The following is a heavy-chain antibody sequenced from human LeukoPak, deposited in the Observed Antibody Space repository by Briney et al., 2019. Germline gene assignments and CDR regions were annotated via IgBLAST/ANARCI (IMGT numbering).Heavy chain of an antibody. CDR1: GGSFSGYY. Sequence: PSETLSLTCAVYGGSFSGYYWSWIRQPPGKGLEWIGEINHSGSTNYNPSLKSRVTISVDTPTNQFSLKLSSVTAADTAVYYCARGGSGWYKNWFDPWGQGTLVTVSS. CDR3: ARGGSGWYKNWFDP. V-gene: IGHV4-34*01. CDR2: INHSGST. J-gene: IGHJ5*02. D-gene: IGHD6-19*01.